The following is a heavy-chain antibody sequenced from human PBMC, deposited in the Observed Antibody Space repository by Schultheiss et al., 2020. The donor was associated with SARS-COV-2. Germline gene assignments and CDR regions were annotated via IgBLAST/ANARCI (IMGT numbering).Heavy chain of an antibody. Sequence: SETLSLTCTVSGGSISSGGYYWGWIRQPPGKGLEWIGSIYYSGSTYYNPSLKSRVTISVDTSKNQFSLKLSSVTAADTAVYYCARPSGGEWYLFDYWGQGTLVTVSS. CDR3: ARPSGGEWYLFDY. D-gene: IGHD3-16*01. J-gene: IGHJ4*02. CDR1: GGSISSGGYY. CDR2: IYYSGST. V-gene: IGHV4-39*01.